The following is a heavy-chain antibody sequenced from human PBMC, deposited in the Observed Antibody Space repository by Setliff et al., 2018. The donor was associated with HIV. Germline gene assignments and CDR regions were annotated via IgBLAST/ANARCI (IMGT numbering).Heavy chain of an antibody. J-gene: IGHJ5*02. CDR3: ARQFPPYHSGAHYSDL. V-gene: IGHV4-61*02. D-gene: IGHD6-19*01. CDR2: IYTSGST. Sequence: SETLSLTCTVSGGSISSGSYYWTWIRQPAGKGLEWIGRIYTSGSTNYNPSLKSRVTISVDSSKNQFSLKLTSVTAADAAIYYCARQFPPYHSGAHYSDLWSQGTLVTVSS. CDR1: GGSISSGSYY.